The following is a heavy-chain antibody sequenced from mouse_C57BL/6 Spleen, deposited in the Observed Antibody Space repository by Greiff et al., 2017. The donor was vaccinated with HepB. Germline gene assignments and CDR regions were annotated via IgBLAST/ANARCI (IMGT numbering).Heavy chain of an antibody. CDR1: GFNIKDDY. Sequence: EVQLQQSGAELVRPGASVKLSCTASGFNIKDDYMHWVKQRPEQGLEWIGWIDPENGDTEYASKFQGKATITADTSSNTAYLQLSSLTSEDTAVYYCTRGSKSAMDYWGQGTSVTVSS. CDR3: TRGSKSAMDY. D-gene: IGHD1-1*01. CDR2: IDPENGDT. V-gene: IGHV14-4*01. J-gene: IGHJ4*01.